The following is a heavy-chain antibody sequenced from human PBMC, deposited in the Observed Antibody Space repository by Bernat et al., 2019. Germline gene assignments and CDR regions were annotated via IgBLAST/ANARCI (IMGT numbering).Heavy chain of an antibody. V-gene: IGHV3-33*01. CDR2: IWYDGSNK. CDR1: GFTFSSYG. CDR3: ARDQFTVGAVPYYYGMDV. D-gene: IGHD1-26*01. J-gene: IGHJ6*02. Sequence: QVQLVESGGGVVQPGRSLRLSCAASGFTFSSYGMPWVRQAPGKGLEWVAVIWYDGSNKYYADSVKGRFTISRDNSKNTLYLQMNSLRAEDTAVYYCARDQFTVGAVPYYYGMDVWGQGTTVTVSS.